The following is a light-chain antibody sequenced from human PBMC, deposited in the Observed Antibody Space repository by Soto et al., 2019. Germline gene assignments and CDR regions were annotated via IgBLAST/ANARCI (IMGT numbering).Light chain of an antibody. J-gene: IGKJ2*01. V-gene: IGKV3-15*01. CDR3: QQYNNWPPYT. CDR2: GAS. Sequence: EIVMTQSPATLSVSPGERATLSCRASQSVSSNLAWYQQKPGQAPRLLIYGASTRATGIPARFSGSGSGREFTLTISSLRSEDFAVYYCQQYNNWPPYTFGQGTKLEIK. CDR1: QSVSSN.